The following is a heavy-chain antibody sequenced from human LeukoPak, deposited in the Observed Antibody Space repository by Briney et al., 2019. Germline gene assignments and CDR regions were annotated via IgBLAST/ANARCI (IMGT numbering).Heavy chain of an antibody. V-gene: IGHV1-69*05. CDR2: IIPIFGTA. CDR1: GGTFSSYA. D-gene: IGHD3-9*01. CDR3: AREGGSRYFDFDWFDP. Sequence: ASVKVSCKASGGTFSSYAISWVRQAPVQGLEWMGRIIPIFGTANYAQKFQGRVTITTDESTSTAYMELSSLRSEDTAVYYCAREGGSRYFDFDWFDPWGQGTLVTVSS. J-gene: IGHJ5*02.